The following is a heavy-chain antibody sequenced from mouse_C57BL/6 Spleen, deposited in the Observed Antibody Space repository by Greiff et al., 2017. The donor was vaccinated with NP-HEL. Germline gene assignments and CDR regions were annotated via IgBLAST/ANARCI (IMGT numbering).Heavy chain of an antibody. D-gene: IGHD1-1*01. Sequence: QVHVKQSGAELVKPGASVKISCKASGYAFSSYWMNWVKQRPGKGLEWIGQIYPGDGDTNYNGKFKGKATLTADKSSSTAYMQLSSLTSEDSAVYFCAGYYGSSGYFDYWGQGTTLTVSS. CDR1: GYAFSSYW. J-gene: IGHJ2*01. V-gene: IGHV1-80*01. CDR2: IYPGDGDT. CDR3: AGYYGSSGYFDY.